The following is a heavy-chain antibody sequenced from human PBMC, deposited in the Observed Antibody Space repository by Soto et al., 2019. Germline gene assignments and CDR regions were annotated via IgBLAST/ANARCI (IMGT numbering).Heavy chain of an antibody. CDR1: GFTFDDYA. V-gene: IGHV3-9*01. J-gene: IGHJ4*02. D-gene: IGHD6-19*01. Sequence: ESVGGLVQPGRSLRLSCAASGFTFDDYAMHWVRQAPGKGLEWVSGISWNSGSIGYADSVKGRFTISRDNAKNSLYLQMNSLRAEDTALYYCAKDAARTNGWYYFDYWGQGTLVTVSS. CDR2: ISWNSGSI. CDR3: AKDAARTNGWYYFDY.